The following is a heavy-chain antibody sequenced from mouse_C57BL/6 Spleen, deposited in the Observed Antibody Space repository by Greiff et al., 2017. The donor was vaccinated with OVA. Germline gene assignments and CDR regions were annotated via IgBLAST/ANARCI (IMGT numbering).Heavy chain of an antibody. CDR3: AKAITTVVAPYAMDY. CDR1: GYTFTSYW. D-gene: IGHD1-1*01. Sequence: QVQLQQPGAELVKPGASVKLSCKASGYTFTSYWMHWVKQRPGQGLEWIGMIHPNSGSTNYNEKFKSKATLTVDKSSSTAYMQLSSLTSEDSAVYYCAKAITTVVAPYAMDYWGQGTSVTGSS. J-gene: IGHJ4*01. V-gene: IGHV1-64*01. CDR2: IHPNSGST.